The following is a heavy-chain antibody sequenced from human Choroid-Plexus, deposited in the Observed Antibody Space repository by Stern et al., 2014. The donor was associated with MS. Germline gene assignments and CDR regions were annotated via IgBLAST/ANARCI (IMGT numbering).Heavy chain of an antibody. CDR3: AKDRQYLTYFFDH. CDR2: VTYDGSNK. CDR1: GFTLGSWA. Sequence: MQLVESGGGVVHPGRPLRLSCVASGFTLGSWAMHWVRQAPGKGLEWVAGVTYDGSNKYYADSVKGRFTISRDNSQNTLYMQMSSLRPEDTAVYYCAKDRQYLTYFFDHWGQGSLVTVSS. D-gene: IGHD2/OR15-2a*01. V-gene: IGHV3-30*18. J-gene: IGHJ5*02.